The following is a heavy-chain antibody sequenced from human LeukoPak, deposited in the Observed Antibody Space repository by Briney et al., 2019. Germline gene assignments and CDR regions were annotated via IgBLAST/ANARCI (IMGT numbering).Heavy chain of an antibody. CDR1: GFTFSGYA. CDR2: ISGSGGST. J-gene: IGHJ4*02. Sequence: GGSLRLSCAASGFTFSGYAMNWVRQAPGKGLEWVSAISGSGGSTYYADSVKGWCTISRDNSKNTLYLQMNSLRAEDTAVYYCAKDPCSSTSCYDEWGQGTLVTVSS. CDR3: AKDPCSSTSCYDE. D-gene: IGHD2-2*01. V-gene: IGHV3-23*01.